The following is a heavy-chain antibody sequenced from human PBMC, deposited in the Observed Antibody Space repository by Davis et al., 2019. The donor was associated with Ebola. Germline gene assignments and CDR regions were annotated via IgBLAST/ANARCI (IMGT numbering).Heavy chain of an antibody. Sequence: GESLKISCAASGFTFSSYWMSWVRQAPGKGLEWVANIKQDGSEKYYVDSVKGRFTISRDNAKNSLYLQMNSLRAEDTAVYYCVRDPHYASGSYYSDCWGQGTLVTVSS. CDR2: IKQDGSEK. J-gene: IGHJ4*02. CDR3: VRDPHYASGSYYSDC. V-gene: IGHV3-7*03. CDR1: GFTFSSYW. D-gene: IGHD3-10*01.